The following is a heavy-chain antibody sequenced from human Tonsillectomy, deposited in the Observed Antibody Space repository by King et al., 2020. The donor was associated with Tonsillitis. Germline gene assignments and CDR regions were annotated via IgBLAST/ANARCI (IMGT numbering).Heavy chain of an antibody. CDR2: INPNSGGS. CDR1: GYTFTGYY. D-gene: IGHD6-6*01. CDR3: AGVRVIAGRSAYYYGRDV. V-gene: IGHV1-2*02. J-gene: IGHJ6*02. Sequence: VQLVESGAEVKKPGASVKVSCKASGYTFTGYYMHWVRQAPGQGLEWMGWINPNSGGSNFAQKFQGRVTMTRDTSISTAYMELSRPRSEDTAVYYCAGVRVIAGRSAYYYGRDVWGQGTTVTVSS.